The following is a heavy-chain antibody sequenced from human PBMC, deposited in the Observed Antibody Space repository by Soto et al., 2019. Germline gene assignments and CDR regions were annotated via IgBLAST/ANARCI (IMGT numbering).Heavy chain of an antibody. CDR1: GFTFSSYS. CDR2: ISSSSSTI. J-gene: IGHJ4*02. CDR3: ARDLVRYCSGGSCYPFDY. D-gene: IGHD2-15*01. Sequence: EVQLVESGGGLVQPGGSLRLSCAASGFTFSSYSMNWVRQAPGKGLGWVSYISSSSSTIYYADSVKGRFTISRDNAKNSLYLQMNSLRDEDTAVYYCARDLVRYCSGGSCYPFDYWGQGTLVTVSS. V-gene: IGHV3-48*02.